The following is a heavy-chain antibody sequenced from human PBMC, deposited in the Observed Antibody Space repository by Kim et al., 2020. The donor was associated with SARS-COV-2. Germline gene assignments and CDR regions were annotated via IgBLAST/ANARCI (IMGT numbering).Heavy chain of an antibody. Sequence: DSVKVSCKASGYTFTSYYMHWVRQAPGQGLEWMGIINPSGGSTSYAQKSQGRVTMTRDTSTSTVYMELSSLRSEDTAVYYCARDWSHSSSWYLQSYYFDYWGQGTLVTVSS. V-gene: IGHV1-46*01. J-gene: IGHJ4*02. CDR1: GYTFTSYY. CDR3: ARDWSHSSSWYLQSYYFDY. CDR2: INPSGGST. D-gene: IGHD6-13*01.